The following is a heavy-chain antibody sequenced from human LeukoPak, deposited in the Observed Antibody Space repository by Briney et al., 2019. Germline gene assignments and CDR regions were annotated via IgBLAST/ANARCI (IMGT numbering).Heavy chain of an antibody. V-gene: IGHV3-30-3*01. CDR2: ISYDGGNK. CDR1: GFTFSSYA. D-gene: IGHD5-24*01. CDR3: ARGSLWLQLDY. Sequence: PGGSLRLSCAASGFTFSSYAMHWVRQAPGKGLEWVAVISYDGGNKYYADSVKGRFTISRDNSKNTLYLQMNSLRAEDTAVYYCARGSLWLQLDYWGQGTLVTVSS. J-gene: IGHJ4*02.